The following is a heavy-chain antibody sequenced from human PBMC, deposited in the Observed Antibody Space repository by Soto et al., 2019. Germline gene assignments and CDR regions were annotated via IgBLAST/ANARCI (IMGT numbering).Heavy chain of an antibody. D-gene: IGHD2-21*01. J-gene: IGHJ6*03. CDR1: GDSVSSNSAA. CDR2: TYYRSKWYN. Sequence: SQTLSLTCAISGDSVSSNSAAWNWIRQSPSRGLEWLGRTYYRSKWYNDYAVSVKSRITINPNTSKNQFSLQLNSVTPEGTAVNYCARAGTVVVEYYYYYMDVWGKGTTVTVSS. V-gene: IGHV6-1*01. CDR3: ARAGTVVVEYYYYYMDV.